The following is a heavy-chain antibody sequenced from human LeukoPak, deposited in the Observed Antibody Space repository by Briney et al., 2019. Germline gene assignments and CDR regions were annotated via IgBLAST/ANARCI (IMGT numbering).Heavy chain of an antibody. V-gene: IGHV3-21*06. CDR3: ARVGTPMVTIVAPYYMDV. CDR2: ISSSSSYI. D-gene: IGHD5-18*01. J-gene: IGHJ6*03. Sequence: GRSLRLSCAASGFTLSRYSMNWVRQAPGKGLEWGSSISSSSSYIYYANSVKGRLTIYRDNAKNSLYLHMNSLRAEDTAVYYCARVGTPMVTIVAPYYMDVWGKGTTVTVSS. CDR1: GFTLSRYS.